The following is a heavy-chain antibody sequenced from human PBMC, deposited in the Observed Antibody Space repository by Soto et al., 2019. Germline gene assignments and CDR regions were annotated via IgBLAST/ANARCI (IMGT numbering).Heavy chain of an antibody. J-gene: IGHJ4*02. CDR3: ARLHGDYEGDFDY. CDR2: MNPNSGNT. V-gene: IGHV1-8*01. D-gene: IGHD4-17*01. CDR1: GYTFTSYD. Sequence: QVQLVQSGAEVKKPGASVKVSCKASGYTFTSYDINWVRQATGQGLEWMGWMNPNSGNTGYAQKFQGRVTXTXNXSISTAYMELSSLRSEDTAVYYCARLHGDYEGDFDYWGQGTLVTVSS.